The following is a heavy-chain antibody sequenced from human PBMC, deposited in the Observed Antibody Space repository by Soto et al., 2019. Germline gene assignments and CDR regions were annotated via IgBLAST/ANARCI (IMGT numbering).Heavy chain of an antibody. CDR2: IFYTGST. D-gene: IGHD1-1*01. Sequence: PSETLSLTCTVSDGSISSYYWGWIRQPPGKGLEWIGYIFYTGSTNYNPPLKSRVTISVDTSKNQFSLKLSSVTAADTAVYYCARHYPIGNNWNCFDYWGKGTLVTVSS. CDR3: ARHYPIGNNWNCFDY. V-gene: IGHV4-59*08. J-gene: IGHJ4*02. CDR1: DGSISSYY.